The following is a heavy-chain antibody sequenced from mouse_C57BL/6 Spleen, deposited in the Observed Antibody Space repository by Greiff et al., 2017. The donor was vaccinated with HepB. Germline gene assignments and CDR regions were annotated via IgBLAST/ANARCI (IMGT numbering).Heavy chain of an antibody. J-gene: IGHJ3*01. CDR3: AREARIYAAWFDY. CDR2: INPNYGTT. D-gene: IGHD1-1*01. CDR1: GYSFTDYN. Sequence: VQLKESGPELVKPGASVKISCKASGYSFTDYNMNWVKQSNGKSLEWIGVINPNYGTTSYNQKFKGKATLTVDKSSSTAYMQLNSLTSEDSAVYYCAREARIYAAWFDYWGQGTLVTVSA. V-gene: IGHV1-39*01.